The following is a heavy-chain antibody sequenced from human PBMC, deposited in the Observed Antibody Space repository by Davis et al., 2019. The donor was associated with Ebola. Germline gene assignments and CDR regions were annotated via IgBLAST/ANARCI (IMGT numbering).Heavy chain of an antibody. Sequence: AASVKVSCKASGYTFTGYYMHWVRQAPGQGLEWMGWINPNSGGTNYAQKFQGWVTMTRDTSISTAYMELSSLRSDDTAVYYCARAPTYYYDSSGYGLIYYFDYWGQGTLVTVSS. CDR2: INPNSGGT. CDR3: ARAPTYYYDSSGYGLIYYFDY. V-gene: IGHV1-2*04. CDR1: GYTFTGYY. D-gene: IGHD3-22*01. J-gene: IGHJ4*02.